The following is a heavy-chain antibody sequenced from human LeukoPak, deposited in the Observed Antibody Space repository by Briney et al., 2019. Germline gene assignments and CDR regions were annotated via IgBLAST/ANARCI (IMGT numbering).Heavy chain of an antibody. CDR2: IHSSGST. CDR3: GREGSGTARPFGSNDY. J-gene: IGHJ4*02. D-gene: IGHD6-6*01. V-gene: IGHV4-4*07. Sequence: SETLSLTCTVSGGSISSYYWSWIRQPAGKGLEWIGRIHSSGSTDYNPSLKSRVTMSVDTSKNKFSLKVRSVTAAAPAVYYCGREGSGTARPFGSNDYWGQGTPVTGSS. CDR1: GGSISSYY.